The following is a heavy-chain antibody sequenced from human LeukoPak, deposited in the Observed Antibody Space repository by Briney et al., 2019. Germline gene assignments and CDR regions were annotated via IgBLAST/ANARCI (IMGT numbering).Heavy chain of an antibody. CDR1: GYSISSGHY. Sequence: SETLSLTCAVSGYSISSGHYWGWIRQPPGKGLEWIGSIYHSGSTYYNPSLKSRVTISVDTSKNQFSLKLSSVTAADTAVYYCARGYSSGWYDAFDIWGQGTMVTVSS. V-gene: IGHV4-38-2*01. D-gene: IGHD6-19*01. CDR2: IYHSGST. CDR3: ARGYSSGWYDAFDI. J-gene: IGHJ3*02.